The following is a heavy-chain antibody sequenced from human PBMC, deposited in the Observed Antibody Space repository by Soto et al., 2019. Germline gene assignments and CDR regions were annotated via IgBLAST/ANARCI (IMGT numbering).Heavy chain of an antibody. CDR1: GFSLSTSGVG. CDR3: AHRSIAAAGTLFDY. V-gene: IGHV2-5*02. J-gene: IGHJ4*02. CDR2: IYWDDDK. Sequence: QITLKESGPTLVKPTQTLTLTCTFSGFSLSTSGVGVGWIRQPPGKALEWLALIYWDDDKRYSPSLKSRLTITKDTSKNQVVLTMTNMDPVDTATYYCAHRSIAAAGTLFDYWGQGTLVTVSS. D-gene: IGHD6-13*01.